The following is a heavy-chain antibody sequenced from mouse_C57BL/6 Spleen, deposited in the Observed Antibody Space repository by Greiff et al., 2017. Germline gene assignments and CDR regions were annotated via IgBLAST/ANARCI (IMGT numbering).Heavy chain of an antibody. J-gene: IGHJ2*01. CDR3: APKETDY. CDR1: GYTFTDYY. Sequence: VQLQQSGPVLVKPGASVTMSCKASGYTFTDYYMNWVKQSHGKSLEWIGVINPYNGGTSYNQKFKGTATLTVDKSSRTAYMELNSLTSEDSAVYYCAPKETDYWGQGTTLTVSS. CDR2: INPYNGGT. V-gene: IGHV1-19*01.